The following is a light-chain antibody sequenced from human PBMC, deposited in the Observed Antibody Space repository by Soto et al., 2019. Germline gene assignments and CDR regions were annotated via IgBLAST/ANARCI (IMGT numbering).Light chain of an antibody. CDR3: QQYGTSPRT. V-gene: IGKV3-20*01. CDR1: QSVSSTY. Sequence: EIVLTQSPGTLSLSPGERATLSCRASQSVSSTYLAWYQQKPGQAPRLLIYGASSRATGIPDRFSGSGSGTDFTLTINRLETEDFSVYYCQQYGTSPRTFVQGTKVDIK. CDR2: GAS. J-gene: IGKJ1*01.